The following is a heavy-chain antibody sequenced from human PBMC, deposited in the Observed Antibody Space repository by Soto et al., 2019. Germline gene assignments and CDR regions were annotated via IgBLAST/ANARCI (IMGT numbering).Heavy chain of an antibody. J-gene: IGHJ6*03. Sequence: GGSLRLSCAASGFTFSSYSMNWVRQAPGKGLEWVSYISSSSSTIYYADSVKGRFTISRDNAKNSLYLQMNSLRAEDTAVYYCARTYDYDILTGPKYYYYYMDVWGKGTTVTVSS. CDR1: GFTFSSYS. CDR2: ISSSSSTI. D-gene: IGHD3-9*01. CDR3: ARTYDYDILTGPKYYYYYMDV. V-gene: IGHV3-48*01.